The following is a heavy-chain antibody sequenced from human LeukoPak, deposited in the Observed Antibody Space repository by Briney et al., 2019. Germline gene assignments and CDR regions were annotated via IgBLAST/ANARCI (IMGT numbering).Heavy chain of an antibody. CDR3: ARRHDYSNYPDY. Sequence: GGSLRLSCAASGFTFSSYSMNWVRQAPGKGLEWVSYISSSSNTIYYADSVKGRFTISRDNAKNSLYLQMNSLRAEDTAVYYCARRHDYSNYPDYWGQGTLVTVSS. V-gene: IGHV3-48*01. J-gene: IGHJ4*02. D-gene: IGHD4-11*01. CDR1: GFTFSSYS. CDR2: ISSSSNTI.